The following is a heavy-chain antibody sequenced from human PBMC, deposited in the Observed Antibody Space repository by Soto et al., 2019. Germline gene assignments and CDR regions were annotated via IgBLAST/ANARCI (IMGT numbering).Heavy chain of an antibody. Sequence: PSVKVSCKASGGTFSSYAISWVRQAPGQGLEWMGGIIPIFGTANYAQKFQGRVTITADESTSTAYMELSSLRSEDTAVYYCARLYYDFWSGYYTIGHYYYYYGMDVWGQGTTVTVS. V-gene: IGHV1-69*13. CDR1: GGTFSSYA. J-gene: IGHJ6*02. CDR2: IIPIFGTA. CDR3: ARLYYDFWSGYYTIGHYYYYYGMDV. D-gene: IGHD3-3*01.